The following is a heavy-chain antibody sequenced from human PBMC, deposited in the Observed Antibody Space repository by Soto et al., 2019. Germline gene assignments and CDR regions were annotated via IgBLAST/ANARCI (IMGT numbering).Heavy chain of an antibody. CDR2: ISGSGGST. V-gene: IGHV3-23*01. D-gene: IGHD3-3*01. Sequence: AGGSLRLSCAASGFTFSSYAMSWVRQAPGKGLEWVSAISGSGGSTYYADSVKGRFTISRDNSKNTLYLQMNSLRAEDTAVYYCAKDGSWSGQHYYYYYGMDVWGQGTTVTVSS. CDR3: AKDGSWSGQHYYYYYGMDV. CDR1: GFTFSSYA. J-gene: IGHJ6*02.